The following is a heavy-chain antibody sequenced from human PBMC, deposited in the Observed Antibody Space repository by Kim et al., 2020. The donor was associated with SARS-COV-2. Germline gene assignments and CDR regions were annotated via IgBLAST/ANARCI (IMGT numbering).Heavy chain of an antibody. Sequence: GGSLRLSCAASGFTFSNAWMSWVRQAPGKGLEWVGRIKSKTAGGTIDYAAPVKGRFTISRDDSENTLYLQMNSLKTEDTAVYYCATSAFTIAGLDYWGQGTLVTVSS. V-gene: IGHV3-15*01. CDR2: IKSKTAGGTI. CDR1: GFTFSNAW. CDR3: ATSAFTIAGLDY. D-gene: IGHD6-13*01. J-gene: IGHJ4*02.